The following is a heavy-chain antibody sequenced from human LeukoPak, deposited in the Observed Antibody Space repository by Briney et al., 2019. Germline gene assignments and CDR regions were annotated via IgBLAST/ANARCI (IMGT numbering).Heavy chain of an antibody. J-gene: IGHJ5*02. Sequence: PGGSLRLSCAASGFTFSSYAMSWVRQAPGKGLEWVSAISGSGGCTYYADSVKGRFTISRDNSKNTLYLQMNSLRAEDTAVYYCAKGSGPYTVNWFNPWGQGTLVTVSS. V-gene: IGHV3-23*01. D-gene: IGHD4-11*01. CDR1: GFTFSSYA. CDR2: ISGSGGCT. CDR3: AKGSGPYTVNWFNP.